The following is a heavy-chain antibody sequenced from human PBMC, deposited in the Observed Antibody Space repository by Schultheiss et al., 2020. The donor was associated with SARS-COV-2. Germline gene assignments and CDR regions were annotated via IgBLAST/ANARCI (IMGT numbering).Heavy chain of an antibody. V-gene: IGHV3-30-3*01. J-gene: IGHJ6*02. CDR1: GFTFSSYA. Sequence: GESLKISCAASGFTFSSYAMHWVRQAPGKGLEWVAVISYDGSNKYYADSVKGRFTISRDNSKNTLYLQMNSLRAEDTAVYYCAKDLLAAAGHYYYYGMDVWGQGTTVTVSS. CDR3: AKDLLAAAGHYYYYGMDV. CDR2: ISYDGSNK. D-gene: IGHD6-13*01.